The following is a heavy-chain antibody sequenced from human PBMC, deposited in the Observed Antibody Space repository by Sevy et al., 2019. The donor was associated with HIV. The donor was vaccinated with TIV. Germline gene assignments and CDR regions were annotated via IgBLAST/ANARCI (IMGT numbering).Heavy chain of an antibody. J-gene: IGHJ4*02. CDR2: ISYDGSNK. D-gene: IGHD4-17*01. CDR3: ARADYGDYSGEFDY. V-gene: IGHV3-30-3*01. Sequence: GGSLRLSCAASGITFSSHAMPWVRQAPGKGLEWVTIISYDGSNKYYADSVKGRFTISRDNSKNTLYLQMNSLRAEDTAVYYCARADYGDYSGEFDYWGQGTLVTVSS. CDR1: GITFSSHA.